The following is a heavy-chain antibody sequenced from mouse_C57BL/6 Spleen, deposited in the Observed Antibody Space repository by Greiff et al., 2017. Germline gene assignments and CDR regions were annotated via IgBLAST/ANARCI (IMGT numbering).Heavy chain of an antibody. D-gene: IGHD2-4*01. CDR1: GYTFTSYW. J-gene: IGHJ4*01. Sequence: QVQLQQPGAELVKPGASVKLSCKASGYTFTSYWMHWVKQRPGQGLEWIGMIHPNSGSTNYNEKFKSKATLTVDKSSSTAYMQLSSLTSEDSAVYYGARWGDYDDDAMDYWGQGTSVTVSS. V-gene: IGHV1-64*01. CDR3: ARWGDYDDDAMDY. CDR2: IHPNSGST.